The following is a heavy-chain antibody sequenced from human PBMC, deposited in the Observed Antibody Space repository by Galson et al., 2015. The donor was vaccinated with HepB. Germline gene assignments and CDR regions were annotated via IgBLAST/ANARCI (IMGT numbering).Heavy chain of an antibody. CDR3: ARDPGTTYQLLRWFDP. CDR2: ISAYNGNT. D-gene: IGHD2-2*01. Sequence: SVKVSCKASGYTFTSYGISWVRQAPGQGLEWMGWISAYNGNTNYAQKLQGRVTMTTDTSTSTAYMELRSLRSDDTAVYYCARDPGTTYQLLRWFDPWGQGTLVTVSS. J-gene: IGHJ5*02. CDR1: GYTFTSYG. V-gene: IGHV1-18*01.